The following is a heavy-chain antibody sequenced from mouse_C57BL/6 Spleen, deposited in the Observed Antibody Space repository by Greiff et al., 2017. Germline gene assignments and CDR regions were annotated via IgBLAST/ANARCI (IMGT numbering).Heavy chain of an antibody. Sequence: EVKLQESGGGLVKPGGSLKLSCAASGFTFSSYAMSWVRQTPEKRLEWVATISDGGSYTYYPDNVKGRFTISRDNAKNNLYLQMSHLKSEDTAMYYCASRWYFDVWGTGTTVTVSS. CDR3: ASRWYFDV. J-gene: IGHJ1*03. V-gene: IGHV5-4*03. CDR1: GFTFSSYA. CDR2: ISDGGSYT.